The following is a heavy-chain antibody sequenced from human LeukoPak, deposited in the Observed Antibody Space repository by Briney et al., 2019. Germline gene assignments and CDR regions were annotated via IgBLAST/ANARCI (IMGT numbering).Heavy chain of an antibody. D-gene: IGHD2-15*01. V-gene: IGHV3-9*01. CDR3: ARFSRSVAATSYYYGMDV. Sequence: GGSLRLSCAASGFTFDDYAMHWVRQAPGKGLEWVSGISWNSGSIGYADSVKGRFTISRDNSKNTLYLQMNSLRAEDTAVYYCARFSRSVAATSYYYGMDVWGQGTTVTVSS. CDR2: ISWNSGSI. CDR1: GFTFDDYA. J-gene: IGHJ6*02.